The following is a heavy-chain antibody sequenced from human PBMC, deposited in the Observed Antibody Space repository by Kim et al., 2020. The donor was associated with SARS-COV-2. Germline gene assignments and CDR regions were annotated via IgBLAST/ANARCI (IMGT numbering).Heavy chain of an antibody. D-gene: IGHD6-13*01. CDR2: INPNSGGT. V-gene: IGHV1-2*06. CDR1: GYTFTGYY. J-gene: IGHJ5*02. Sequence: ASVKVSCKASGYTFTGYYMHWVRQAPGQGLEWMGRINPNSGGTNYAQKFQGRVTMTRDTSISTAYMELSRLRSDDTAVYYCARVGSSSWYNWFDPWGQGTLVTVSS. CDR3: ARVGSSSWYNWFDP.